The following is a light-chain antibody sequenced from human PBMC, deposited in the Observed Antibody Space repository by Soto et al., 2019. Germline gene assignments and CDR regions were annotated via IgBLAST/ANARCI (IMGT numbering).Light chain of an antibody. CDR2: GAS. CDR1: QSVSSSY. V-gene: IGKV3-20*01. CDR3: QQYGSSHLIT. Sequence: EIVLTQSPGTLSLSPGERATLSCRASQSVSSSYLAGYQQKPGQAPRLLIYGASSRATGIPDRFSGSGSGTDFTLTISRLEPEDFAVYYCQQYGSSHLITFGQGTRLEIK. J-gene: IGKJ5*01.